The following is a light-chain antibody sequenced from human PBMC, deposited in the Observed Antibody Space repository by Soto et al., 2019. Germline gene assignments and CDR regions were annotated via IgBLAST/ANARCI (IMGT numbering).Light chain of an antibody. V-gene: IGLV2-14*01. CDR1: SSDVGAYNY. CDR3: CSYTSSTTWV. Sequence: QSVLTQPASVSGSPGQSITISCTGTSSDVGAYNYVSWYQQHPGKAPKLMIYEVSYRPSGVSDRFSGSRSGNTASLTISGLQAEDESDYYCCSYTSSTTWVFGGGTKLTVL. CDR2: EVS. J-gene: IGLJ3*02.